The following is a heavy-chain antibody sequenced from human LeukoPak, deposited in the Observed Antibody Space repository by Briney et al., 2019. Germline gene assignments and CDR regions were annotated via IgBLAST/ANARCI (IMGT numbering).Heavy chain of an antibody. Sequence: PGGSLRLSCGASGFTFSSYAMSWVRQAPGKGLEWVSGMTGGGATYHADSVEGRFVISRDNSKNTVYLQMNSLRVEDTALYFCAKDKIVGDGRWDFDYWGQGTLVTVSS. CDR3: AKDKIVGDGRWDFDY. CDR1: GFTFSSYA. CDR2: MTGGGAT. J-gene: IGHJ4*02. V-gene: IGHV3-23*01. D-gene: IGHD3-10*01.